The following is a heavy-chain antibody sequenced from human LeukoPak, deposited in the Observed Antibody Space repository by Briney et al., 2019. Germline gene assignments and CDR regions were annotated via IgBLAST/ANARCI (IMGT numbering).Heavy chain of an antibody. CDR3: ARGFGGELLGYYFDY. Sequence: GGSLRLSCAASGFTGNSYYMNWVRQAPGKRLEWVANIYSGGGTHYADSVEGRFTISRDKSKNTLYLQMNSLRAEDTAVYFCARGFGGELLGYYFDYWGQGTLVTVSS. J-gene: IGHJ4*02. D-gene: IGHD3-10*01. V-gene: IGHV3-53*01. CDR2: IYSGGGT. CDR1: GFTGNSYY.